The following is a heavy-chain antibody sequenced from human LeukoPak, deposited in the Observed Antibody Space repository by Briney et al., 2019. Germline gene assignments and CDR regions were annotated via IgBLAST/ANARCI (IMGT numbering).Heavy chain of an antibody. Sequence: ASVKVSCKASGGTFSSYAISWVRQAPGQGLEWMGGIIPIFGTANYAQKFQGRVTITTDESTSTAYMELSSLRSEDTAVYYCARDVAYGSGSYYLDYWGQGTLVTVSS. D-gene: IGHD3-10*01. CDR2: IIPIFGTA. J-gene: IGHJ4*02. CDR3: ARDVAYGSGSYYLDY. V-gene: IGHV1-69*05. CDR1: GGTFSSYA.